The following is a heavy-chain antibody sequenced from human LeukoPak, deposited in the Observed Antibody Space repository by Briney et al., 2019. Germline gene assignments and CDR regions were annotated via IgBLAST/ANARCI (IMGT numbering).Heavy chain of an antibody. V-gene: IGHV4-39*07. CDR2: INHSGST. CDR3: ARGDFWSGYYWSRGWFDP. Sequence: SETLSLTCTVSGGSISSGGYYWSWIRQPPGKGLEWIGEINHSGSTNYNPSLKSRVTISVDTSKNQFSLKLSSVTAADTAVYYCARGDFWSGYYWSRGWFDPWGQGTLVTVSS. J-gene: IGHJ5*02. CDR1: GGSISSGGYY. D-gene: IGHD3-3*01.